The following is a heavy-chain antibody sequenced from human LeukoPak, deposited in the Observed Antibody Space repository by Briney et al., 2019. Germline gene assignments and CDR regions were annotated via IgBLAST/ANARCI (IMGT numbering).Heavy chain of an antibody. V-gene: IGHV3-30*18. Sequence: PGGSLRLSCAASGFTFSSYGMHWVRQAPGKGLEWVAVIPYDGSNKYYADSGKGRFTISRDNSKNTLHLQMNSLRAEDTAVYYCAKVKYSGSPRYYFDYWGQGTLVTVSS. D-gene: IGHD1-26*01. J-gene: IGHJ4*02. CDR1: GFTFSSYG. CDR2: IPYDGSNK. CDR3: AKVKYSGSPRYYFDY.